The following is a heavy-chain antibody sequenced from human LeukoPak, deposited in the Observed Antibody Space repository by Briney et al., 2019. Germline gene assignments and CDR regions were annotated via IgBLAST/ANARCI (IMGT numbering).Heavy chain of an antibody. D-gene: IGHD3-9*01. Sequence: GGSLRLSCTASGFTFRDHAMGWVRQAPGKGLEWVGFIRSKAYRGTTEYAASVKGRFTISRDDSTSIAYLQMNSLEAEDTALYYCTRGPIRLWLYDGMDVWGQGTTVIVSS. CDR2: IRSKAYRGTT. CDR1: GFTFRDHA. V-gene: IGHV3-49*04. J-gene: IGHJ6*02. CDR3: TRGPIRLWLYDGMDV.